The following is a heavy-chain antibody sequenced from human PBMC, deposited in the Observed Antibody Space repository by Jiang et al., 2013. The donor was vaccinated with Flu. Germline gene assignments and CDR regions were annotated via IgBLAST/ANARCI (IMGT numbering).Heavy chain of an antibody. V-gene: IGHV1-69*01. CDR3: ARGRFYSSSWYILDY. D-gene: IGHD6-13*01. Sequence: AQKFQGRVTITADESTSTAYMELSSLRSEDTAVYYCARGRFYSSSWYILDYWGQGTLVTVSS. J-gene: IGHJ4*02.